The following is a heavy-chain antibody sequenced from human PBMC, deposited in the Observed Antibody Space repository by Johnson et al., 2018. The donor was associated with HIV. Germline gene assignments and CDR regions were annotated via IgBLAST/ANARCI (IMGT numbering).Heavy chain of an antibody. CDR1: GFIFSDYY. D-gene: IGHD6-6*01. CDR2: IKQDGTET. Sequence: VQLVESGGGLVKPGGSLRLSCAASGFIFSDYYMSWIRQAPGKGLEWVANIKQDGTETYYVDSVKGRFIISRDNSKNTLYLQMNSLSAEDTAVYYCARRGYSSSGGGFDFWGQGTKVTVSS. J-gene: IGHJ3*01. V-gene: IGHV3-7*01. CDR3: ARRGYSSSGGGFDF.